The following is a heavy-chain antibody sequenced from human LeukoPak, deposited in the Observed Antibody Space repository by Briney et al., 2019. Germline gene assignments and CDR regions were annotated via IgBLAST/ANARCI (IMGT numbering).Heavy chain of an antibody. CDR1: GFTFSSYG. Sequence: GTSLRLSCAASGFTFSSYGMHWVRQAPGKGLEWVAFIRDDGSNKYYADSVKGRFTISRDKSKNTLYLQMNSLRAEDTAVYYCAKDKGVTIFGVVHYYFDYWGQGTLVTVSS. J-gene: IGHJ4*02. V-gene: IGHV3-30*02. CDR3: AKDKGVTIFGVVHYYFDY. D-gene: IGHD3-3*01. CDR2: IRDDGSNK.